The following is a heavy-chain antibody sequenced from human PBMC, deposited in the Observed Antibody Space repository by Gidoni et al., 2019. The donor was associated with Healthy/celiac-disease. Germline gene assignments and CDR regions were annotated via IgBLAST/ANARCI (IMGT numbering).Heavy chain of an antibody. CDR1: GYTFTGYY. D-gene: IGHD3-10*01. Sequence: QVQLVQSGAEVKKPGASVKVSCKASGYTFTGYYMHWVRQAPGQGLEWMGWINPDSGGTNDAQRFQGWVTMTRDTSISTAYMELSRLRSDDTAVYYCARGYMVRGVIILGFDYWGQGTLVTVSS. J-gene: IGHJ4*02. V-gene: IGHV1-2*04. CDR3: ARGYMVRGVIILGFDY. CDR2: INPDSGGT.